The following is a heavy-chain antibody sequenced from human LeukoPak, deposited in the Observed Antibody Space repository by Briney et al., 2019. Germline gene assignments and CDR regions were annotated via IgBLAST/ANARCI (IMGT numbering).Heavy chain of an antibody. CDR2: TSYDGSDK. CDR1: GFTFSSYA. CDR3: AKDAFSSGWELFDY. V-gene: IGHV3-30*18. Sequence: PGGSLRLSSAASGFTFSSYAMHWVRQAPGKGLEWVAVTSYDGSDKYYADSVKGRFTISRDNSKNTLYLQMNSLRAEDTAVYSCAKDAFSSGWELFDYWGQGTLVTVSS. D-gene: IGHD6-19*01. J-gene: IGHJ4*02.